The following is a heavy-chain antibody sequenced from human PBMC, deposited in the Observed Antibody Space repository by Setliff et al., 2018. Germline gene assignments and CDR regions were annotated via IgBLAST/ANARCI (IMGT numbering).Heavy chain of an antibody. V-gene: IGHV4-4*08. CDR1: GDSMNDNH. J-gene: IGHJ4*02. Sequence: PSETLSLTCTVSGDSMNDNHWTWMRQPPGKGLEWIGYIYTSGGTNYNPSLKSRVTISVDMTENQFSLILRSVVAADTAVYYCARGINTVSWTPKYWGQGTLVTVSS. D-gene: IGHD2-2*02. CDR2: IYTSGGT. CDR3: ARGINTVSWTPKY.